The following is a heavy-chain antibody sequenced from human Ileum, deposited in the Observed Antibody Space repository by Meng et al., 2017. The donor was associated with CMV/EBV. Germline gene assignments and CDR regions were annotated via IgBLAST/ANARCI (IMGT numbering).Heavy chain of an antibody. CDR2: TYYRSKWYR. V-gene: IGHV6-1*01. CDR3: ARSSTRKFDP. CDR1: GDSVSSNSAA. Sequence: SQTRSLTGAISGDSVSSNSAAWNWIRQSPSRGREWRGRTYYRSKWYREYAVSVKSRITINPDTSNNQFSLQLNSLTPEDTAIYYCARSSTRKFDPWGQGSLVTVSS. D-gene: IGHD1-14*01. J-gene: IGHJ5*02.